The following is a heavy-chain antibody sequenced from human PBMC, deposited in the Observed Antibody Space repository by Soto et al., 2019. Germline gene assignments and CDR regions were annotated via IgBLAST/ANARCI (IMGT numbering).Heavy chain of an antibody. V-gene: IGHV1-69*02. CDR2: IIPILGIA. CDR1: GGTFSSYT. D-gene: IGHD2-21*02. J-gene: IGHJ4*02. Sequence: QVQLVQSGAEVKKPGSSVKVSCKASGGTFSSYTISWVRQAPGQGLEWMGRIIPILGIANYAQKFQGRVTITADKTARTGYMERSYRTSRRIGGFASGRLHYGFPSTPALCIFASWRQGTRVTV. CDR3: GRLHYGFPSTPALCIFAS.